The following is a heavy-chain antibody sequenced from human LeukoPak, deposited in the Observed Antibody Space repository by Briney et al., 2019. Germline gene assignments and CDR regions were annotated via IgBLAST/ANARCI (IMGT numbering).Heavy chain of an antibody. CDR3: ASTSGYCSGGNCYSAFDY. CDR2: IYYSGST. J-gene: IGHJ4*02. Sequence: PSETVSLTCTVSGGSISGYYWNWIRQPPGKGLEWIGYIYYSGSTNYNPSLKGRLTISVDTSNNQFSLKLSSVTAADTAVYYCASTSGYCSGGNCYSAFDYWGQGTLVTVSS. CDR1: GGSISGYY. V-gene: IGHV4-59*01. D-gene: IGHD2-15*01.